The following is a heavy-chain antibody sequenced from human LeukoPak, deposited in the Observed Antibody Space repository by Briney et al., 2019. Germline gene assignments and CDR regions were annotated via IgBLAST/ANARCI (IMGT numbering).Heavy chain of an antibody. V-gene: IGHV4-34*01. CDR3: ARGLPRYYYGSGSSNWFDP. CDR1: GGSFSGYY. Sequence: SETLSLTCAVYGGSFSGYYWSWIRQPPGKGLEWIGESSHSGSTNYNPSLKSRVTISVDTSKNQFSLKLSSVTAADTAVYYCARGLPRYYYGSGSSNWFDPWGQGTLVTVSS. J-gene: IGHJ5*02. CDR2: SSHSGST. D-gene: IGHD3-10*01.